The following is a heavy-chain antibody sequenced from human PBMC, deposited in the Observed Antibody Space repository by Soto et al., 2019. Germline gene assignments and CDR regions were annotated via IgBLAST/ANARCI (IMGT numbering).Heavy chain of an antibody. J-gene: IGHJ4*02. CDR1: GYTFTNYG. Sequence: QVQLVQSGAEVKKPGASVKVSCKASGYTFTNYGLNWVRQAPGQGLEWMGWISTYNGHTNYAHNLQGSVTMTTDTSTHTAYMALRSLRSAATAVYYCARGGGLVGTSSDYWGQGTLVTVSS. CDR3: ARGGGLVGTSSDY. D-gene: IGHD1-26*01. V-gene: IGHV1-18*01. CDR2: ISTYNGHT.